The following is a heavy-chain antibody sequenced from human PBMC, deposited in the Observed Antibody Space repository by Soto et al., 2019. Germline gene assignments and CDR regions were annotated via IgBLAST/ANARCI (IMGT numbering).Heavy chain of an antibody. CDR2: ISGYDGNI. D-gene: IGHD3-10*01. J-gene: IGHJ4*02. CDR1: GYIFTSYG. Sequence: ASVKVSCKASGYIFTSYGISWVRQAPGQGLEWVGWISGYDGNIKYARKFQGRVTMARDTYTTTAYMELRSLRSDDPAVYYCAREIAYGWGNLNWFNYWGRGTKVTVSS. CDR3: AREIAYGWGNLNWFNY. V-gene: IGHV1-18*01.